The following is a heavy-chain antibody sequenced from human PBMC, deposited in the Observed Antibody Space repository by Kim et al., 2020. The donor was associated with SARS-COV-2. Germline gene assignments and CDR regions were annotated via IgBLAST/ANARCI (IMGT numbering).Heavy chain of an antibody. CDR3: ARVEGITIFGVVIIGAFGI. CDR2: IYYSGST. CDR1: GGSISSGGYY. D-gene: IGHD3-3*01. Sequence: SETLSLTCTVSGGSISSGGYYWSWIRQHPGKGLEWIGYIYYSGSTYYNPSLKSRVTISVDTSKNQFSLKLSSVTAADTAVYYCARVEGITIFGVVIIGAFGICGQGTMVTVSS. J-gene: IGHJ3*02. V-gene: IGHV4-31*03.